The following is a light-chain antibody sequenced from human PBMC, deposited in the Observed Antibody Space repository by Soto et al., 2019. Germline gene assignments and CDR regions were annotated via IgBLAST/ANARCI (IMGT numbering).Light chain of an antibody. CDR2: DAS. CDR3: QQRGNWPPGFT. J-gene: IGKJ3*01. V-gene: IGKV1-5*01. CDR1: QSISSW. Sequence: DIQMTQSPSTLSASVGDRVAITCRASQSISSWLAWYQQKPGKAPKLLIYDASSLESGVPSRFSGSGSGTEFTLTISSLEPEDFAVYYCQQRGNWPPGFTLGPGTKVDIK.